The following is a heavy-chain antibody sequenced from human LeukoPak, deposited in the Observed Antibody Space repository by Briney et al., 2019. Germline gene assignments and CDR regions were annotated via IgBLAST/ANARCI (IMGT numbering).Heavy chain of an antibody. CDR2: INHSGST. J-gene: IGHJ4*02. Sequence: SETLSLTCTVSGGSISSYYWSWIRQPPGKGLEWIGEINHSGSTNYNPSLKSRVTISVGTSKNQFSLKLSSVTAADTAVYYCARVRHDFWSGYSMGASVSRGGLDYWGQGTLVTVSS. CDR1: GGSISSYY. CDR3: ARVRHDFWSGYSMGASVSRGGLDY. V-gene: IGHV4-34*01. D-gene: IGHD3-3*01.